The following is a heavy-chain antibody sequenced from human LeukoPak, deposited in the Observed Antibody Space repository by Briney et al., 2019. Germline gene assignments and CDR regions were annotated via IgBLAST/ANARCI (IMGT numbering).Heavy chain of an antibody. CDR1: GYTLSTYY. V-gene: IGHV1-46*01. J-gene: IGHJ4*02. D-gene: IGHD3-10*01. CDR2: THPTDGST. Sequence: ASVKVSCKTSGYTLSTYYMHWVRQAPGQGLEWLGITHPTDGSTSYTQKIQGRVTMTRDTATGTVYLELSSLRSEDTAVYWCARANGGGLDYWGQGTLITVSS. CDR3: ARANGGGLDY.